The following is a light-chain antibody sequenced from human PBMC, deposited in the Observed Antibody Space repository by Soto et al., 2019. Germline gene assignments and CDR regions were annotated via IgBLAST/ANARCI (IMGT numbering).Light chain of an antibody. Sequence: VLTPSPGPLSLSAGERATLSCRASQSVSGDYIAWYQQKSGQAPRLLIYGASNRATDIPDRFSGSGFGIDFALTISRLEPEDFAVYYCQKYGDSSITFGQGTRLEIK. CDR1: QSVSGDY. CDR2: GAS. J-gene: IGKJ5*01. CDR3: QKYGDSSIT. V-gene: IGKV3-20*01.